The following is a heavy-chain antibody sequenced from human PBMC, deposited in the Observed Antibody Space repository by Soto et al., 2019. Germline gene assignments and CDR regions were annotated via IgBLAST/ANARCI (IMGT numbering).Heavy chain of an antibody. J-gene: IGHJ5*02. CDR2: INPSGGST. Sequence: QVQLVQSGAEVKKPGASVKVSCKASGYTFTSYYMHWVRQAPGQGLEWMGIINPSGGSTSYAQKFPGRVNKARDTSTSTVLLEVSSLKSEEPAVDYWARGGETTIYCSSTSCYRPYWFDPWGQGTLVTVSS. CDR1: GYTFTSYY. V-gene: IGHV1-46*01. D-gene: IGHD2-2*02. CDR3: ARGGETTIYCSSTSCYRPYWFDP.